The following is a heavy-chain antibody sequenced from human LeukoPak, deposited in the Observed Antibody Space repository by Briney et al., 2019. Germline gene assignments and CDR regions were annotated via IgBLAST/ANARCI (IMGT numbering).Heavy chain of an antibody. CDR1: GGSVSSGSYY. V-gene: IGHV4-61*01. Sequence: SETLSLTCTVSGGSVSSGSYYWSWIRQPPGKGLEWIANMYYSGSTNYNPSLKSRVTISVNTSKNQFSLRLSSVTAADTAVYYCARDIYGYSDYWGQGTLVTVFS. D-gene: IGHD5-18*01. J-gene: IGHJ4*02. CDR3: ARDIYGYSDY. CDR2: MYYSGST.